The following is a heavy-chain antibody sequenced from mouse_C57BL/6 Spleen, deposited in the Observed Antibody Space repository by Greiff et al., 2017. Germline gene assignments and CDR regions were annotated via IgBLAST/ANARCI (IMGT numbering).Heavy chain of an antibody. J-gene: IGHJ2*01. V-gene: IGHV14-2*01. CDR2: IAPEDGET. D-gene: IGHD1-1*01. CDR3: ARGSSTTVVGDY. CDR1: GFNIKDYY. Sequence: VQLQQSGAELVKPGASVKLSCTASGFNIKDYYMHWVKQRPEQGLEWIGRIAPEDGETKYAPKSQGKATRTADTSSTTAYLQLSSLTAEDTAVYYGARGSSTTVVGDYWGQGTTLTVSS.